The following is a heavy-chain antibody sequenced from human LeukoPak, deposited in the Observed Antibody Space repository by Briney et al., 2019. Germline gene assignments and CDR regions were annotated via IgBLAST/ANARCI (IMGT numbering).Heavy chain of an antibody. Sequence: GASVKVSCKASGYTFTSYYMHWVRQAPGQGLEWMGIINPSGGSTSYAQKFQGRVTMTTDTSTSTAYMELRSLRSDDTAVYYCAREVTYGDYPVDYWGQGTLVTVSS. J-gene: IGHJ4*02. CDR1: GYTFTSYY. V-gene: IGHV1-46*01. CDR3: AREVTYGDYPVDY. CDR2: INPSGGST. D-gene: IGHD4-17*01.